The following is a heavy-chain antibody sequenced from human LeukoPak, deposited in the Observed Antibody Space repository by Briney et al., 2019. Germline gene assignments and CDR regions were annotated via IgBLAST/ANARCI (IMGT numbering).Heavy chain of an antibody. Sequence: SETLSLTCTVSGGTISSSSYYWGWIRQPPGKGLEWIGSIYYSGSTYYNPSLKSRVTISVDTSKNQFSLKLSSVTAADTAVYYCATFYSSWYSVDYWGQGTLVTVSS. CDR1: GGTISSSSYY. CDR2: IYYSGST. CDR3: ATFYSSWYSVDY. J-gene: IGHJ4*02. V-gene: IGHV4-39*01. D-gene: IGHD6-13*01.